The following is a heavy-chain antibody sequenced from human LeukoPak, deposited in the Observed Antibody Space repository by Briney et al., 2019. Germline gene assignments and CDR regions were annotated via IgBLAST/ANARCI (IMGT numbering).Heavy chain of an antibody. CDR1: GFTFSSYA. D-gene: IGHD1-26*01. J-gene: IGHJ4*02. V-gene: IGHV3-23*01. CDR3: AVPQWELLN. Sequence: GGSLRLSCAASGFTFSSYAMNWVRQAPGKGLEWVSGISGSGGNTYYADSVKGRFTISRDNSKNTLYLQMNSLRAEDTAVYCCAVPQWELLNWGQGTLVTVSS. CDR2: ISGSGGNT.